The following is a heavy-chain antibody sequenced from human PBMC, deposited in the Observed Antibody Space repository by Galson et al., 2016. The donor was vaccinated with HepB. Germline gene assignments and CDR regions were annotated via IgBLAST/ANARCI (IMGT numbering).Heavy chain of an antibody. D-gene: IGHD3-10*01. Sequence: TLSLTCTVSGGSISSGGYYWSWIRQLPGKGLEWIGYIYHSGSTYYNPSLKSRVSISVDTSKNQFSLRLSSVTAADTAVYYCARDRSSGSGNFGYWGQGTLVTVSS. CDR2: IYHSGST. CDR3: ARDRSSGSGNFGY. J-gene: IGHJ4*02. CDR1: GGSISSGGYY. V-gene: IGHV4-31*03.